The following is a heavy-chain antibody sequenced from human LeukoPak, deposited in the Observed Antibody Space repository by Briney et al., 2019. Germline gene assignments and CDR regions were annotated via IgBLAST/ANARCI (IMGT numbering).Heavy chain of an antibody. Sequence: SETLSLTCDVSGYSLSSGYYWGWIRQPPGKGLEWIGRIYTSGITNYNPYLKSRVTISADTSKNQFFLKLSSVTAADTAVYYCARVPGVRSSSIVHGFDIWGQGTSVTVSS. D-gene: IGHD6-6*01. J-gene: IGHJ3*02. CDR2: IYTSGIT. CDR1: GYSLSSGYY. CDR3: ARVPGVRSSSIVHGFDI. V-gene: IGHV4-38-2*01.